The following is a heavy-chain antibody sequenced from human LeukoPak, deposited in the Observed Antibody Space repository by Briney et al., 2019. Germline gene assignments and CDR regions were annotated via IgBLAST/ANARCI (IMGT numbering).Heavy chain of an antibody. CDR1: GGSISSSSYY. Sequence: PSETLSLTCTVSGGSISSSSYYWGWIRQPPGKGLEWIGSIYYSGSTYYNPSLKSRVTISVDTSKNQFSLKLSSVTAADTAVYYCARRVRLQPYYYYYYMDVWGKGTTVTVSS. D-gene: IGHD6-13*01. J-gene: IGHJ6*03. CDR3: ARRVRLQPYYYYYYMDV. V-gene: IGHV4-39*07. CDR2: IYYSGST.